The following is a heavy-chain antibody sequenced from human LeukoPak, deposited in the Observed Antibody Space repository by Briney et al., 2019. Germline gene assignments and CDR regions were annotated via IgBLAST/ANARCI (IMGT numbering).Heavy chain of an antibody. CDR3: AKDRVSYYDSRGFF. Sequence: GGSLRLSCAASGFTFSSYSMSWVRQAPGKGLEWVSAISGSGGSTYYADSVKGRFTISRDNSKNTLYLQMNSLRAEDTAVYYCAKDRVSYYDSRGFFWGQGTLVTVSS. D-gene: IGHD3-22*01. CDR2: ISGSGGST. J-gene: IGHJ4*02. CDR1: GFTFSSYS. V-gene: IGHV3-23*01.